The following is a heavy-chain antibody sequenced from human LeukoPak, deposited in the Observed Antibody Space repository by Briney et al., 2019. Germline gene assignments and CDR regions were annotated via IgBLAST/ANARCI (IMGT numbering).Heavy chain of an antibody. D-gene: IGHD6-13*01. CDR3: ASLIAAAGTNVY. V-gene: IGHV1-2*02. CDR1: GYTFTGYY. CDR2: IHPNSGGT. Sequence: ASVKVSCKASGYTFTGYYMHWVRQAPGQGLEWMGWIHPNSGGTKYAQRFQGRVTVTRDTSISTVYMELSRLRSDDTAIYYCASLIAAAGTNVYWGQGTLVTVSS. J-gene: IGHJ4*02.